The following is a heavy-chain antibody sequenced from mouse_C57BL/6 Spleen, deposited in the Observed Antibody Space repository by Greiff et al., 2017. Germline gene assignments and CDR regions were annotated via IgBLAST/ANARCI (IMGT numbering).Heavy chain of an antibody. Sequence: VKLQESGAELVRPGASVKLSCKASGYTFTDYYINWVKQRPGQGLEWIARIYPGSGNTYYNEKFKGKATLTAEKSSSTAYMQLSSLTSEDSAVYFCARSYGSSSQGFADWGQGTLVTVSA. V-gene: IGHV1-76*01. CDR3: ARSYGSSSQGFAD. CDR1: GYTFTDYY. D-gene: IGHD1-1*01. J-gene: IGHJ3*01. CDR2: IYPGSGNT.